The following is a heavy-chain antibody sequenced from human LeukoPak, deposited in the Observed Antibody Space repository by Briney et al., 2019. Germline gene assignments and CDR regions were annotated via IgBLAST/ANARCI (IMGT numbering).Heavy chain of an antibody. D-gene: IGHD3-22*01. J-gene: IGHJ5*02. Sequence: ASVKVSCKASGYTFTGYYMHWVRQAPGQGLEWMGWINPNSGGTNYAQKFQGRVTMTEDTSTDTAYMELSSLRSEDTAVYYCATVSYYDSSGYNYNWFDPWGQGTLVTVSS. V-gene: IGHV1-2*02. CDR1: GYTFTGYY. CDR2: INPNSGGT. CDR3: ATVSYYDSSGYNYNWFDP.